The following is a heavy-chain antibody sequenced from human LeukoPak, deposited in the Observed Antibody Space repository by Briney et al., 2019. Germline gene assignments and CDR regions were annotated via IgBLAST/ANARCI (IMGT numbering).Heavy chain of an antibody. Sequence: PGGSLRLSCAASGFTVSGSYMSWIRQAPGKGLEWVSILYSVGTIYYADSVKGRFTISRDNSKNTLYLQMNSLRVEDAAVYYCVRLVVDSHAFDVWGQGTMVTVSS. V-gene: IGHV3-53*01. CDR3: VRLVVDSHAFDV. J-gene: IGHJ3*01. D-gene: IGHD6-19*01. CDR1: GFTVSGSY. CDR2: LYSVGTI.